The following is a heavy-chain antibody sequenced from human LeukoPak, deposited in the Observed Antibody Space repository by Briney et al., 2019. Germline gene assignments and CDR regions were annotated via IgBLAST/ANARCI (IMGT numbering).Heavy chain of an antibody. CDR1: GFTFSDSY. D-gene: IGHD2-8*01. V-gene: IGHV3-11*01. J-gene: IGHJ4*01. Sequence: PGGSLRLSCAASGFTFSDSYMTWIRQTPGKGLEWLAYISGSGSDIYYADSVKGRFTISRDNAENSLYLQMNSLRPDDTALYYCSTDPRLLIYWGHGTLVTVSS. CDR2: ISGSGSDI. CDR3: STDPRLLIY.